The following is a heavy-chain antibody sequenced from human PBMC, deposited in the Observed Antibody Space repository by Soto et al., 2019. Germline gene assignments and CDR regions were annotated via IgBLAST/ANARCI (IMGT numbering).Heavy chain of an antibody. CDR3: AKAGANWGSRFDY. D-gene: IGHD7-27*01. CDR1: GFTFSSYG. J-gene: IGHJ4*02. Sequence: GGSLRLSCAASGFTFSSYGMHWVRQAPGKGLEWVAVISYDGSNKYYADSVKGRFTISRDNSKNTLYLQMNSLRAEDTAVYYCAKAGANWGSRFDYWGQGTLVTVSS. V-gene: IGHV3-30*18. CDR2: ISYDGSNK.